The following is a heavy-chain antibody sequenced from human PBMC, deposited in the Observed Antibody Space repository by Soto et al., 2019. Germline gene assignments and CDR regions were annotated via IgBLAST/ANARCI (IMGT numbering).Heavy chain of an antibody. CDR3: ARESNYYMDV. CDR1: CGSFIDYS. V-gene: IGHV4-34*01. CDR2: INHSGSA. J-gene: IGHJ6*03. Sequence: SETLSLTCAVYCGSFIDYSWSWIRQPPGKGLEWIGEINHSGSANYNPSLKSRVTISVDTSKNQFSLKLTSVTAADTAVYYCARESNYYMDVWGKGTTVTVSS.